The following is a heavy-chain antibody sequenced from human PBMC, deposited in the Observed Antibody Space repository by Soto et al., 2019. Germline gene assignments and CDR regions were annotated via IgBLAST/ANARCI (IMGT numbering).Heavy chain of an antibody. CDR3: AAPRDEYGSGISWFTYGMDV. Sequence: PGGSLRLSCLSSGFTFSDYAMTWVRHVPGRGLDGVSSLNGAGGSTYYADSVRGRFTISRDNAQNTLFLQMNKLTVDDTAIYYCAAPRDEYGSGISWFTYGMDVWGQGTTVTVSS. CDR2: LNGAGGST. V-gene: IGHV3-23*01. J-gene: IGHJ6*02. CDR1: GFTFSDYA. D-gene: IGHD3-10*01.